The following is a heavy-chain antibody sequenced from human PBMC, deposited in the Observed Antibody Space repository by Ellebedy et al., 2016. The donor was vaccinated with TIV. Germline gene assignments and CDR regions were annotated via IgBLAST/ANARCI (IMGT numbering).Heavy chain of an antibody. V-gene: IGHV4-34*01. CDR3: ARGKGLTSPFDY. CDR1: GGSFSGYY. D-gene: IGHD3-9*01. J-gene: IGHJ4*02. CDR2: INHSGST. Sequence: SETLSLTXAVYGGSFSGYYWSWIRQPPGKGLEWIGEINHSGSTNYNPSLKSRVTISVDTSKNQFSLKLSSVTAADTALYYCARGKGLTSPFDYWGQGTLVTVSS.